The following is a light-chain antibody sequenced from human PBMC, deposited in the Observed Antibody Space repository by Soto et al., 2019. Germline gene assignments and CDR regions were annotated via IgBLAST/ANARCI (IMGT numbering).Light chain of an antibody. J-gene: IGLJ3*02. CDR2: SNN. Sequence: QSVLTQPPSASGTPGQRVTISCSGSSSNIGSNTVNWYQQLPGTAPKLLSYSNNQRPSGVPDRFSGSKSGTSASLAISGLQSEDEADYYGAAWHDSLNGWVFGGGTKLTVL. CDR3: AAWHDSLNGWV. V-gene: IGLV1-44*01. CDR1: SSNIGSNT.